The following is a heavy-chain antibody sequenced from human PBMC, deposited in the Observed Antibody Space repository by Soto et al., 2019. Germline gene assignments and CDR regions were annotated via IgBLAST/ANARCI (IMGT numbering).Heavy chain of an antibody. V-gene: IGHV3-30*03. CDR1: GFTFSSYG. Sequence: QVQLVESGGGVVQPGRSLRLSCAASGFTFSSYGMHWVRQAPGKGLEWVAVISYDGSNKYYADSVKGRFTISRDNSKNTLYLQMSSLRAEDTAVYYCEHLGDSSGYSGYWGQGTLVTVSS. CDR2: ISYDGSNK. D-gene: IGHD3-22*01. CDR3: EHLGDSSGYSGY. J-gene: IGHJ4*02.